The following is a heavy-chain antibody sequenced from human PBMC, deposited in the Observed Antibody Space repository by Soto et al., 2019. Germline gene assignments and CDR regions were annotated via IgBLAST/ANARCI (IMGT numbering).Heavy chain of an antibody. J-gene: IGHJ6*02. Sequence: VGSLRLSCAASGFTFSNAWMSWVRQAPGKGLEWVGRIKGKTDGGTTDYAAPVKGRFTISRDDSKNTLYLQMNSLKTEDTAVYYCTTSRGVLLWFGEFYGMDVWGQGTTVTVSS. CDR1: GFTFSNAW. CDR3: TTSRGVLLWFGEFYGMDV. D-gene: IGHD3-10*01. V-gene: IGHV3-15*01. CDR2: IKGKTDGGTT.